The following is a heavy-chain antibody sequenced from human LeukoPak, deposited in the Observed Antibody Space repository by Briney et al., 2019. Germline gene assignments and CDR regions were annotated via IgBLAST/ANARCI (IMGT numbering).Heavy chain of an antibody. V-gene: IGHV4-4*07. D-gene: IGHD2-15*01. Sequence: SETLSLTCTVAGGSINNYYWSWIRQPAGKGLEWIGRIYTRGSTNYNPSLKSRVTMSADTSKNQFSLKLSSVTAAATAVYYCARGRYCSADICSGGDAFDIWGQGTMVSVSS. J-gene: IGHJ3*02. CDR2: IYTRGST. CDR3: ARGRYCSADICSGGDAFDI. CDR1: GGSINNYY.